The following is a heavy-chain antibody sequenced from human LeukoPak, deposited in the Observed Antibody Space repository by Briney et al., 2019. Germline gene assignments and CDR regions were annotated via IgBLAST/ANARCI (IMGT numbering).Heavy chain of an antibody. D-gene: IGHD1-26*01. V-gene: IGHV1-46*01. J-gene: IGHJ4*02. CDR1: GYTFSTYY. Sequence: ASVKVSCKASGYTFSTYYMHWVRQAPGQGLEWVGIINPSGGTTTYAQKFQGRVTKTRDTSTSTVYMELSSLRIEDTAVYYCSRDLGGSYNDYWGQGTMVTVSS. CDR2: INPSGGTT. CDR3: SRDLGGSYNDY.